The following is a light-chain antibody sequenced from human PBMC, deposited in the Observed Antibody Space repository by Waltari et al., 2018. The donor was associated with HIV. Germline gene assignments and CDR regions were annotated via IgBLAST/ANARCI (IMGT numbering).Light chain of an antibody. CDR1: RSDVGTYDL. J-gene: IGLJ1*01. CDR2: EVS. CDR3: CSYAGGSACYV. V-gene: IGLV2-23*02. Sequence: QSALTQPASVSGSPGPSITLSCTGTRSDVGTYDLVSWSQHLPGQATKLMSNEVSKRPAGVSNRFSGSKAGNTASLTISGLQAEDEGDYYCCSYAGGSACYVFGTGTKVTVL.